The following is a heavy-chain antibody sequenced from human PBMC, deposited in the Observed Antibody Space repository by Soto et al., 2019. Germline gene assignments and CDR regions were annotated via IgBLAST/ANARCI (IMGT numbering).Heavy chain of an antibody. J-gene: IGHJ4*02. CDR2: IIPIFGTA. CDR3: ARDKSPILTGYYMPCYFDY. D-gene: IGHD3-9*01. V-gene: IGHV1-69*06. CDR1: GGTFSSYA. Sequence: SVKVSCKASGGTFSSYAISWVRQAPGLGLEWMGGIIPIFGTANHAQKFQGRVTITADKSTSTAYMELSSLRSEDTAVYYCARDKSPILTGYYMPCYFDYWGQGTLVTVSS.